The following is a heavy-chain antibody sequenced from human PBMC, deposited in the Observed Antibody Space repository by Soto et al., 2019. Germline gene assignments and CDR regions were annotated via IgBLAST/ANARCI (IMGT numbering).Heavy chain of an antibody. D-gene: IGHD3-22*01. CDR1: GFTFISYA. Sequence: PGGSLRLSCASSGFTFISYAMSWVRQAPGKGLEWVSAISGSGGSTYYADSVKGRFTISRDNSKNTLYLQMNSLRAEDTAVYYCAKGAKWLPHPFDYWGQGTLVTVSS. CDR3: AKGAKWLPHPFDY. V-gene: IGHV3-23*01. CDR2: ISGSGGST. J-gene: IGHJ4*02.